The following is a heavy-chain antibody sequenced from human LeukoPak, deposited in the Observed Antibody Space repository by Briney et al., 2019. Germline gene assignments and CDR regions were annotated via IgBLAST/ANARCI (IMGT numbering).Heavy chain of an antibody. CDR3: ARDNIAASGVKYFQL. D-gene: IGHD6-13*01. V-gene: IGHV1-69*05. CDR2: IIPKFGST. J-gene: IGHJ1*01. Sequence: SVKVSCAASGGTLSRYGIGWVRQAPGQGLEWMGGIIPKFGSTNYAQKFQDRLTLTTDESTSTAYMELSNLRSEDTAVYFCARDNIAASGVKYFQLWGPGTLVTISS. CDR1: GGTLSRYG.